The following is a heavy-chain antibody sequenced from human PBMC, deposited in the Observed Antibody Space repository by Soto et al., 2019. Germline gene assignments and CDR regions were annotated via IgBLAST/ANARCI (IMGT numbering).Heavy chain of an antibody. D-gene: IGHD6-19*01. CDR2: ISGSGCST. Sequence: EVQLLESGGGLVQPGGSLRLSCAAPGFTFSNYAMNWVRQAPGKGLEWVSVISGSGCSTYYADSVKGRFTICRDNSKNTLYLQLNSLRGADTAVYYCATRSSGWDSDYWGQGTLVTVSS. V-gene: IGHV3-23*01. CDR3: ATRSSGWDSDY. J-gene: IGHJ4*02. CDR1: GFTFSNYA.